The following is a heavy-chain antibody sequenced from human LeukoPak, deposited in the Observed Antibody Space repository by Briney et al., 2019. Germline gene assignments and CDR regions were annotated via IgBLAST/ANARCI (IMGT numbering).Heavy chain of an antibody. CDR1: GFTFSSYS. CDR3: ATERRGSGDWDFDY. CDR2: ISSSSSYI. Sequence: PGGSLRLSCAASGFTFSSYSMNWVRQAPGKGLELVSSISSSSSYIYYADSVKGRFTISRDNAKNSLYLQMNSLRAEDTAVYYCATERRGSGDWDFDYWGQGTRVTVSS. J-gene: IGHJ4*02. D-gene: IGHD2-21*02. V-gene: IGHV3-21*01.